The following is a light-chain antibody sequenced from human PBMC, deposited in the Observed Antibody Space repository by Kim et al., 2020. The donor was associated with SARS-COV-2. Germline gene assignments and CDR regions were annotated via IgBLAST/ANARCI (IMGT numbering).Light chain of an antibody. Sequence: DIVMTQSPDSLAVSLGERATINCKSSQSVLYSSNNKNYLVWYQQKPGQPPKVLIYWASTRESGVPDRFSGGGSGTDFTLTISSLQAEDVAVYYCLQYYSTPFTFGQGTKLEI. J-gene: IGKJ2*01. CDR2: WAS. CDR1: QSVLYSSNNKNY. CDR3: LQYYSTPFT. V-gene: IGKV4-1*01.